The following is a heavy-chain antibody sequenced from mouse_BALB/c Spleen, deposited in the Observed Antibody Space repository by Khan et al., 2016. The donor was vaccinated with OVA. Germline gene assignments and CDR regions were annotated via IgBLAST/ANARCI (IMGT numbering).Heavy chain of an antibody. D-gene: IGHD1-1*01. CDR1: GFTFSTYA. V-gene: IGHV5-6*01. Sequence: EVELVESGGDLVKPGGSLKLSCAASGFTFSTYAMSWVRQTPDKRLEWVATISTGGDYIYYPDSVKGRFTISRDNAKNTLYLQMSSLRSEDTAMYYCVRHNYGPFAYWGQGTLVTVSA. J-gene: IGHJ3*01. CDR3: VRHNYGPFAY. CDR2: ISTGGDYI.